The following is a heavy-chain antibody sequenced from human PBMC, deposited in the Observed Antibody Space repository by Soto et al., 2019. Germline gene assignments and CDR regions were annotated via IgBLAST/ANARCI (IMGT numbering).Heavy chain of an antibody. CDR3: AKDPSYFWEFDY. CDR1: GFTFSSYA. Sequence: PGASLRLSCAVSGFTFSSYAMSWVRQTPGKGLEWVSAISGSGGSTYYADSVKGRFTISRDNSKNTLYLQMNSLRAEDTAVYYCAKDPSYFWEFDYWGQGTLVTVSS. D-gene: IGHD3-3*01. V-gene: IGHV3-23*01. CDR2: ISGSGGST. J-gene: IGHJ4*02.